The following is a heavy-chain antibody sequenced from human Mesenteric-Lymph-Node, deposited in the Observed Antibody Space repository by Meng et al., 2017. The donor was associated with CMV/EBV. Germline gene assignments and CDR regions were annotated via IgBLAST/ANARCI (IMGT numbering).Heavy chain of an antibody. V-gene: IGHV3-53*01. CDR1: GFTVSANY. CDR3: ARVNPGWYVIDY. Sequence: GESLKISCAASGFTVSANYMSWVRQAPGKGLEWVSVFYRCGCTYYTDSVQGRFTVSRDNSKNTLYLQINSLRAEDTAVYYCARVNPGWYVIDYWGQGTLVTVSS. CDR2: FYRCGCT. J-gene: IGHJ4*02. D-gene: IGHD6-19*01.